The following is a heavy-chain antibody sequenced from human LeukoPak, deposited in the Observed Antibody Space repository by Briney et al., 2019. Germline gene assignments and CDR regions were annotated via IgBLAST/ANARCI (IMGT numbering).Heavy chain of an antibody. CDR3: ARTGLGMYSFDS. CDR1: GFSFSSYG. Sequence: GESLRLSCAASGFSFSSYGMHWVRQAPGKGLEWVTFVRYDGSNKYYADSVKGRFTISRDKAKNSLYLQMNSLRAEDTAVYYCARTGLGMYSFDSWGRGTLVTVSS. D-gene: IGHD3/OR15-3a*01. V-gene: IGHV3-30*02. CDR2: VRYDGSNK. J-gene: IGHJ4*02.